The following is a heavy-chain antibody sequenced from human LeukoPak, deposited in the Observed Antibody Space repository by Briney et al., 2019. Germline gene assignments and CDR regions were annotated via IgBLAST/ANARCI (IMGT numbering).Heavy chain of an antibody. CDR2: TNPLGTST. V-gene: IGHV3-74*01. D-gene: IGHD1-26*01. CDR1: AFSSSTFC. J-gene: IGHJ5*02. Sequence: PRGSRSLSCPPAAFSSSTFCSRWVSQPPRDVPVWVSPTNPLGTSTNHAGSGRGRFVISRDHARNTLYLQMNSLRAEDTAVYYCVRVLVGWDDTWGQGTLVTVSS. CDR3: VRVLVGWDDT.